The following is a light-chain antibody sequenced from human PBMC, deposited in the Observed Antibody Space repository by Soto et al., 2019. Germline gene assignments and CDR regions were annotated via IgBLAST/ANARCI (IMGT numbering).Light chain of an antibody. CDR2: DVS. J-gene: IGLJ1*01. Sequence: QSVLTQPASVSGSPGHAITISFSGTSSDVGAFNYVSWYQQHPGKAPKLMIYDVSNRPSGVSNRFSGSKSGNTASLTISGLRAEDEADYYCNSYTSNNTYVFGTGTKLTVL. CDR3: NSYTSNNTYV. CDR1: SSDVGAFNY. V-gene: IGLV2-14*03.